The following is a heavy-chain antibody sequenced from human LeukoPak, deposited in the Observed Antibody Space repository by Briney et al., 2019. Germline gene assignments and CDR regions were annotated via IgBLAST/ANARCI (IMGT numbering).Heavy chain of an antibody. J-gene: IGHJ3*02. CDR3: AKSNGYGLIDI. Sequence: IPSETLSLTCTVSSGSISTSNYYWGWVRQPPGKALEWIGNIFYSGSTYYSPSLKSRVTISLDTSRNQFSLKLNSVTAADTAVYYCAKSNGYGLIDIWGRGTMVTVSS. V-gene: IGHV4-39*07. CDR1: SGSISTSNYY. CDR2: IFYSGST. D-gene: IGHD3-22*01.